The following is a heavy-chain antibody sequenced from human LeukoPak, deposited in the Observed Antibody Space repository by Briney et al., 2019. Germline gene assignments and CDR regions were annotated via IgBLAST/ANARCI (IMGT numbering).Heavy chain of an antibody. CDR2: ISSRGSTI. Sequence: GGSLRLSCAASGFTFWEYYMRWPREAPGKGLEGVSYISSRGSTIHYADSVKGRFTISRDNAKNSLYLQMNSLRAEDTAVYYCARDSSGWTRGHDEDFDIWGQGTMVTVSS. CDR3: ARDSSGWTRGHDEDFDI. J-gene: IGHJ3*02. CDR1: GFTFWEYY. V-gene: IGHV3-11*01. D-gene: IGHD6-19*01.